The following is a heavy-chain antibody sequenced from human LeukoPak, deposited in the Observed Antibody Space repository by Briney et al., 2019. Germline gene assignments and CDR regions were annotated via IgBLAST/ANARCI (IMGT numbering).Heavy chain of an antibody. CDR1: GFTFDDYG. Sequence: PGGSLRLSCAASGFTFDDYGMSWVRQAPGKGLEWVSGINWNGGSTGYADSVKGRFTISRDNAKNSLYLQMNSLRAEDTALYYCANSYYDFWSGYFGYWGQGTLVTVSS. J-gene: IGHJ4*02. D-gene: IGHD3-3*01. CDR2: INWNGGST. V-gene: IGHV3-20*04. CDR3: ANSYYDFWSGYFGY.